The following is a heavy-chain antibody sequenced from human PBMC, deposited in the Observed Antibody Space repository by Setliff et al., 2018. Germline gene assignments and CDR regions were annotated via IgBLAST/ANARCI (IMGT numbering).Heavy chain of an antibody. Sequence: RVYHGGDTYYNASLKSRLTISVDTSKNQFSLKLRSVTAADTAVYYCARTGTYRYFDYWGQGALVTVSS. V-gene: IGHV4-39*01. J-gene: IGHJ4*02. CDR2: VYHGGDT. CDR3: ARTGTYRYFDY. D-gene: IGHD1-1*01.